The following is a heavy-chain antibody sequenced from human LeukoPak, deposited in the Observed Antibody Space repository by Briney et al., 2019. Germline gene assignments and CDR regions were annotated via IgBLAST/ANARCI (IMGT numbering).Heavy chain of an antibody. CDR2: IHYSGST. CDR1: GGSISSSSYY. Sequence: SETLSLTCTVSGGSISSSSYYWGWIRQPPGKGLEWIGSIHYSGSTYYNPSLKSRVTISVDTSKNQFSLKLSSVTAADTAVYYCARGIGMIDYWGQGTLVTVSS. V-gene: IGHV4-39*01. D-gene: IGHD2-21*01. J-gene: IGHJ4*02. CDR3: ARGIGMIDY.